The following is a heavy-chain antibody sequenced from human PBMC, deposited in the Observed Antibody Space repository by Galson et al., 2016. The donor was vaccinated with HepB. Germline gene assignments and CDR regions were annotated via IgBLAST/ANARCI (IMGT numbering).Heavy chain of an antibody. J-gene: IGHJ6*02. D-gene: IGHD1-26*01. CDR3: ARGGGSAYYGMDV. Sequence: SVKVSCKASGYTFTSYGISWVRQAPGQGLEWMGWISPYNGDTNYAQKLQGRVTVTTDTSASTAYMELRSLRSDDTAVYYCARGGGSAYYGMDVCGQGTTVTVSS. CDR1: GYTFTSYG. V-gene: IGHV1-18*01. CDR2: ISPYNGDT.